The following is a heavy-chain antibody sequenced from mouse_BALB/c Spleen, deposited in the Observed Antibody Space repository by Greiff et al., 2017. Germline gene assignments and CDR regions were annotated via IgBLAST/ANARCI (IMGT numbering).Heavy chain of an antibody. J-gene: IGHJ4*01. CDR2: INPSSGYT. CDR1: GYTFTSYT. CDR3: ARGGNHPMDY. D-gene: IGHD2-1*01. Sequence: VQLQQSAAELARPGASVKMSCKASGYTFTSYTMHWVKQRPGQGLEWIGYINPSSGYTEYNQKFKDKTTLTADKSSSTAYMQLSSLTSEDSAVYYCARGGNHPMDYWGQGTSVTVSS. V-gene: IGHV1-4*02.